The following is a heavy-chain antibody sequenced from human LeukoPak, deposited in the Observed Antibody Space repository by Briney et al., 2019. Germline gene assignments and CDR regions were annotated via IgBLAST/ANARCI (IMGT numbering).Heavy chain of an antibody. J-gene: IGHJ4*02. CDR2: IKQDGSEK. D-gene: IGHD2-2*01. Sequence: GGSLRLSCAASGFTFSSYWMSWVRQAPGKGLEWVANIKQDGSEKYYVDSVKGRFTISRDNAKNSLYLKMNSLRAEDTAVYYCARDSGYCSSTSCYYFDYWGQGTLVTVSS. V-gene: IGHV3-7*01. CDR1: GFTFSSYW. CDR3: ARDSGYCSSTSCYYFDY.